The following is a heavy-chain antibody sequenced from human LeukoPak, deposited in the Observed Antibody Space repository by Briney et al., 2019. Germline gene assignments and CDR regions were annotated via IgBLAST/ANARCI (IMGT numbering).Heavy chain of an antibody. CDR1: GFTFSSYA. J-gene: IGHJ4*02. Sequence: TGGSLRLSCSASGFTFSSYAMHWVRQTPGKGLEWVSYISNSGDHINYAESVRGRFTISRDNTKNSLYLQMDSLRAEDTAVYYCARCQYNSSPDFWGQGTLVTVSS. CDR2: ISNSGDHI. V-gene: IGHV3-21*05. D-gene: IGHD6-13*01. CDR3: ARCQYNSSPDF.